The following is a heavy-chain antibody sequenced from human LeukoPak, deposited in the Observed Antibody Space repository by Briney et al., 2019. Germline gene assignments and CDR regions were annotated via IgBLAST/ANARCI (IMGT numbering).Heavy chain of an antibody. J-gene: IGHJ4*02. D-gene: IGHD3-22*01. CDR1: GFTFSSYA. V-gene: IGHV3-23*01. CDR3: AKDLHRTYYYDSSGTAGCDY. Sequence: GGSLRLSCAASGFTFSSYAMRWVRQAPGKGLEWGSAISGSGGSTYYADSVKGRFTISRDNSKNTLYLQMNSLRAEDTAVYYCAKDLHRTYYYDSSGTAGCDYWGQGTLVTVSS. CDR2: ISGSGGST.